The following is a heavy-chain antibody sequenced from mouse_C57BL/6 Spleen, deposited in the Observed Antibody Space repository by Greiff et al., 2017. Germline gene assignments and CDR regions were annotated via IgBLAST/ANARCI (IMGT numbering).Heavy chain of an antibody. J-gene: IGHJ3*01. CDR2: IRNKANGYTT. D-gene: IGHD2-3*01. CDR1: GFTFTDYY. CDR3: ARYNDGYRWFAY. Sequence: DVMLVESGGGLVQPGGSLSLSCAASGFTFTDYYMSWVRQPPGKALEWLGFIRNKANGYTTEYSASVKGRFTISRDNSQSILYLQMNALRAEDSATYYCARYNDGYRWFAYWGQGTLVTVSA. V-gene: IGHV7-3*01.